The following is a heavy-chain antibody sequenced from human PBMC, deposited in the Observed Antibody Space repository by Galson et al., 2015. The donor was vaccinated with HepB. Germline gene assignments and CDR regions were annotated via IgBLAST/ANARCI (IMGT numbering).Heavy chain of an antibody. CDR3: ARGYSGYVYYYYGMDV. D-gene: IGHD5-12*01. Sequence: SVKVSCKASGYTFTSYAMNWVRQAPGQGLEWMGWINTNTGNPTYAQGFTGRFAFSLDTSVSTAYLQISSLKAEDTAVYYCARGYSGYVYYYYGMDVWGQGTTVTVSS. CDR1: GYTFTSYA. V-gene: IGHV7-4-1*02. J-gene: IGHJ6*02. CDR2: INTNTGNP.